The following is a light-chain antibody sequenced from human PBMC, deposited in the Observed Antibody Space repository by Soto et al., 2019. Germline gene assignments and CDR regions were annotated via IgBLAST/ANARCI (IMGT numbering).Light chain of an antibody. Sequence: EIVLTQSPGTLSLSPGERATLSCRVSRSVSSSYLAWYQKTPGQAPRLIIYGASRRATGIPDRFSSIVSGTEFTLTISSLQSEDSAFYYCQQYNNWPPGTLGQGTKVDIK. CDR3: QQYNNWPPGT. CDR2: GAS. CDR1: RSVSSSY. J-gene: IGKJ1*01. V-gene: IGKV3-20*01.